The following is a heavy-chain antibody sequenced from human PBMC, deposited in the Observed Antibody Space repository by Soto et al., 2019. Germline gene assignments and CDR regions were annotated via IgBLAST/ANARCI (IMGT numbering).Heavy chain of an antibody. D-gene: IGHD3-10*01. V-gene: IGHV3-23*01. CDR2: ISVSGNNA. Sequence: PGGSLRLSCAASGFAFSSFAMTWVRQAPGKGMEWVAAISVSGNNAYYADSVKGRFSISRDNSQNSVFLQMSSLRADDTAVYYFDRDQLRSVILCSLWVLLPDYGLWGQGTLVTVSS. J-gene: IGHJ4*02. CDR1: GFAFSSFA. CDR3: DRDQLRSVILCSLWVLLPDYGL.